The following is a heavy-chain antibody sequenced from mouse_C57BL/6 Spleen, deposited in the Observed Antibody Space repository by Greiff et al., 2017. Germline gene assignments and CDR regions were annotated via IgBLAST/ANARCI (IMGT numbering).Heavy chain of an antibody. Sequence: VQLVESGPELVKPGASVKLSCKASGYTFTSYDINWVKQRPGQGLEWIGWIYPRDGSTKYNEKFKGKATLTVDTSSSTAYMELHSLTSEDSAVYFCARGNWDDYWGQGTTLTVSS. D-gene: IGHD4-1*01. V-gene: IGHV1-85*01. CDR3: ARGNWDDY. J-gene: IGHJ2*01. CDR1: GYTFTSYD. CDR2: IYPRDGST.